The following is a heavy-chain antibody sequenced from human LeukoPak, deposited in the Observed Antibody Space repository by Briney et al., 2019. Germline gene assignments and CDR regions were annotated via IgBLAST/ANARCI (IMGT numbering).Heavy chain of an antibody. Sequence: SETLSLTCTVSGGSISSSNYYWGWIRQPPGKGLEWIGEINHSGSTNYNPSLKSRVTISVDTSKNQFSLKLSSVTAADTAVYYCARVAAARPYYYYYYMDVWGKGTTVTVSS. D-gene: IGHD6-13*01. CDR1: GGSISSSNYY. V-gene: IGHV4-39*07. J-gene: IGHJ6*03. CDR2: INHSGST. CDR3: ARVAAARPYYYYYYMDV.